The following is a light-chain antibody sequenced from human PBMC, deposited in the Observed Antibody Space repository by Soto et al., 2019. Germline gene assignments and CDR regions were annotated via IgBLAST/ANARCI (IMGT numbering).Light chain of an antibody. CDR1: SSDVGGYNY. CDR2: DVS. Sequence: QSVLTQSASVSGSPGQSITISCTGTSSDVGGYNYVSWYQQHPGKAPKLMIYDVSNRPSGVSNRFSGSKSGNTASLTISGLQAEDEADYYCSSYTSSSTLRVFGTGTKVTVL. V-gene: IGLV2-14*01. J-gene: IGLJ1*01. CDR3: SSYTSSSTLRV.